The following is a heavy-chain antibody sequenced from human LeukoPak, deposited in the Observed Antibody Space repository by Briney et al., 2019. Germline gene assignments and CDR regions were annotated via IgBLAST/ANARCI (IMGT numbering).Heavy chain of an antibody. Sequence: SVKVSCKASGGTFSSYAISWVRQAPGQGLEWMGGIIPTFGTANYAQKFQGRVTITADESTSTAYMELSSLRSEDTAVYYCARLEMATNHFDYWGQGTLVTVSS. D-gene: IGHD5-24*01. CDR1: GGTFSSYA. V-gene: IGHV1-69*13. J-gene: IGHJ4*02. CDR3: ARLEMATNHFDY. CDR2: IIPTFGTA.